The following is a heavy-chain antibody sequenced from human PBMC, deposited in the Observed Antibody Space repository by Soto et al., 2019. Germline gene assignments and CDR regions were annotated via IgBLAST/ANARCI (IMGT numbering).Heavy chain of an antibody. V-gene: IGHV1-18*01. CDR2: ISAYNGNT. D-gene: IGHD4-17*01. CDR3: AGPLHAYGDYAFDI. CDR1: GYTFTSHG. J-gene: IGHJ3*02. Sequence: QVQLVQSGAEVKKPGASVKVSCKASGYTFTSHGIIWVRQAPGQGLEWMGWISAYNGNTNYAQKLQGRVTMTTDTPTSTADMELRSLRSDDTAVYYCAGPLHAYGDYAFDIWGQGTMVTVSS.